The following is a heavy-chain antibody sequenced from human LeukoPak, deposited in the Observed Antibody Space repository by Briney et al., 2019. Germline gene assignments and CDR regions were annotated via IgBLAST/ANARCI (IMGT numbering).Heavy chain of an antibody. CDR1: GGSFSGYY. CDR2: INHSGST. V-gene: IGHV4-34*01. J-gene: IGHJ4*02. Sequence: PSETLSLTCAVYGGSFSGYYWSWIRQPPGKGLEWIGEINHSGSTNYNPSLKSRVTISVDTSKNQFSLKLSSVTAADTAVYYCARHTTHGGYNPNDYWGQGTLVTVSS. D-gene: IGHD5-18*01. CDR3: ARHTTHGGYNPNDY.